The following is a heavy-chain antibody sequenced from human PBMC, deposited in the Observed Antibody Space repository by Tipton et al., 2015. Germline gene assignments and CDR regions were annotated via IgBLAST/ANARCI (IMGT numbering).Heavy chain of an antibody. CDR2: INHSGST. CDR3: ARHRMRRLDDGMDV. D-gene: IGHD1-1*01. CDR1: GESFSAFY. Sequence: GLVKPSETLSLTCGVYGESFSAFYWNWIRQPPGGGLEWIGEINHSGSTTHNPSLNSRVIMSVDKSKNQFSLNLTSVTAADTAVYYCARHRMRRLDDGMDVWGQGTTVTVSS. V-gene: IGHV4-34*01. J-gene: IGHJ6*02.